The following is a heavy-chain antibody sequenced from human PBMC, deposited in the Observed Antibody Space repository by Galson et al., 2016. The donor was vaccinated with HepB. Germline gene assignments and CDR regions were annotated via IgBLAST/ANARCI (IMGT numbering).Heavy chain of an antibody. CDR1: GYTFNNYG. V-gene: IGHV1-18*04. CDR3: ARGESSGLGYMDV. Sequence: SVKVSCKASGYTFNNYGINWVRQAPGRGLEWMGWISGHNGETKYPQKLQARVTVTTDTSTSTAYLELRSLRSDDTAVYYCARGESSGLGYMDVWGKGTTVSVSS. CDR2: ISGHNGET. D-gene: IGHD6-19*01. J-gene: IGHJ6*03.